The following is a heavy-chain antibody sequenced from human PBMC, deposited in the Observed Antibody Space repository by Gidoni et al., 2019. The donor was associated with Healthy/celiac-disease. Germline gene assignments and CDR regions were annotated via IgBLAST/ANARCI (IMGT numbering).Heavy chain of an antibody. Sequence: QVQLQESGPGLVKPSQTLSLTCTVAGGSISSGGYYCSWIRQHPGKGLEWIGYIYYSGSTYYNPSLKSRVTISVDTSKNQFSLKLSSVTAADTAVYYCARDCSSTSCSPVYYGMDVWGQGTTVTVSS. J-gene: IGHJ6*02. V-gene: IGHV4-31*03. CDR2: IYYSGST. D-gene: IGHD2-2*01. CDR1: GGSISSGGYY. CDR3: ARDCSSTSCSPVYYGMDV.